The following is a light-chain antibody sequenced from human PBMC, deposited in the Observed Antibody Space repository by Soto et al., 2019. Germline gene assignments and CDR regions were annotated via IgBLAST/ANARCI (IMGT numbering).Light chain of an antibody. CDR1: SSDVGDYNY. CDR2: EVS. V-gene: IGLV2-14*01. Sequence: QSALTQPASVSGSPGQSITISCTGTSSDVGDYNYVSWYQQRPGKAPKLTIYEVSNRPSGVSNRFSGSKSGNTASLTISGLQAEDEADYYCSSYTSSSLYVFGTGTKVTVL. J-gene: IGLJ1*01. CDR3: SSYTSSSLYV.